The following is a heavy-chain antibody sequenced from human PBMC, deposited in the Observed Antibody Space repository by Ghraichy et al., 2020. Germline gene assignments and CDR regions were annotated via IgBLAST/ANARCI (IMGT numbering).Heavy chain of an antibody. V-gene: IGHV3-48*03. CDR2: ISSSGTTV. Sequence: GGSLRLSCAASGFSFSYYELNWVRQAPGKGLEWVSYISSSGTTVSYADSVKGRFTISRDNVKNLLFLQANSLRAGDTAVYYCARDQSGSLDYWGPGTVVTVSS. CDR1: GFSFSYYE. CDR3: ARDQSGSLDY. D-gene: IGHD1-26*01. J-gene: IGHJ4*02.